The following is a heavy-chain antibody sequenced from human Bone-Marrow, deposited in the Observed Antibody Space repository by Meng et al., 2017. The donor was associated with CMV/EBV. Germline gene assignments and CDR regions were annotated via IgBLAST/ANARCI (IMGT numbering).Heavy chain of an antibody. V-gene: IGHV5-51*01. D-gene: IGHD2-15*01. CDR3: ARRISFCNGGRGRSYYLDF. CDR1: GYTFTNYW. CDR2: IHPGDSDT. J-gene: IGHJ4*02. Sequence: GGSLRLSCKGSGYTFTNYWIGWVRQMPGRGLEWMGIIHPGDSDTRYSPSFQCQVTFSVDKSNSTVHLQWSSLKASDTAMYYCARRISFCNGGRGRSYYLDFWGQGTLVTVSS.